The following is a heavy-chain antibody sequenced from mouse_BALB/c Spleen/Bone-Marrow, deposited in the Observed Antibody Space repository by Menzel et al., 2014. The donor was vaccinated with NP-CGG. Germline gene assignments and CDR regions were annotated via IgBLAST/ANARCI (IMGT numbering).Heavy chain of an antibody. CDR1: GFTFSSFG. CDR2: ISTGSTII. Sequence: VHLVESGGGSVQPGGSRKLSCAASGFTFSSFGMHWVRQAPEKGLEWVAFISTGSTIIYYADTVKGRFTISRDNPNNTLFLQMTSLRSEGTAMYYCARSHFYGNFFDYWGQGTTLTVSS. V-gene: IGHV5-17*02. J-gene: IGHJ2*01. D-gene: IGHD2-1*01. CDR3: ARSHFYGNFFDY.